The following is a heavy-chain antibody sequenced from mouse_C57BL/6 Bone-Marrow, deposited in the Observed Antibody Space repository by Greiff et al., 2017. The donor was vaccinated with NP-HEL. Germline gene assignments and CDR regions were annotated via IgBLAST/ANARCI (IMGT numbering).Heavy chain of an antibody. Sequence: QVQLQQSGAELARPGASVKMSCKASGYTFTSYTMHWVNQRPGQGLEWIGYINPSSGYTTYNQKFKDQATLTADKSSRKAYMQLSSLTSEDSAVYYFARCRYYFDYWGQGTTLTVSS. CDR2: INPSSGYT. CDR1: GYTFTSYT. J-gene: IGHJ2*01. CDR3: ARCRYYFDY. V-gene: IGHV1-4*01.